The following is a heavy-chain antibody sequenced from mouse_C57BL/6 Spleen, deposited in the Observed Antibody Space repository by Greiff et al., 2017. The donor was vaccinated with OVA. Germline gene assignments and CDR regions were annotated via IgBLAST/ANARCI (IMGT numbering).Heavy chain of an antibody. Sequence: VQLQQSGPELVKPGASVKISCKASGYTFTDYYMNWVKQSHGKSLEWIGDINPNNGGTSYNQKFKGKATLTVDKSSSTAYMELRSLTSEDSAVYYCAITTVVATEYYFDYWGQGTTLTVSS. CDR3: AITTVVATEYYFDY. CDR1: GYTFTDYY. CDR2: INPNNGGT. J-gene: IGHJ2*01. V-gene: IGHV1-26*01. D-gene: IGHD1-1*01.